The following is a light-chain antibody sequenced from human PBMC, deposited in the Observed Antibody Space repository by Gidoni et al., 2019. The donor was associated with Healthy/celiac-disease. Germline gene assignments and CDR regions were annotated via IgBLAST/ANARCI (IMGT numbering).Light chain of an antibody. V-gene: IGKV1-5*03. CDR3: QQYNDYLFT. Sequence: DIQMTQSPSTLSASVGDRVTITCRASQSISSWLAWYQQKPGKAPKLLIYKASSLESGVPSRFSGSGSGTEFTLTISSLQPDDFATYYCQQYNDYLFTFGPXTKVDIK. J-gene: IGKJ3*01. CDR2: KAS. CDR1: QSISSW.